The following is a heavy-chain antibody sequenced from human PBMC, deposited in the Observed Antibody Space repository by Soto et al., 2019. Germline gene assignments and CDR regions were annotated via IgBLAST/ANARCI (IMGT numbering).Heavy chain of an antibody. J-gene: IGHJ4*02. CDR2: ISSSTNTI. V-gene: IGHV3-48*02. Sequence: EVQLVESGGGLVQPGGSLRLSCAASNFTFSRYSMNWFRQAPGKGLEWVSYISSSTNTIYYADSVKGRFTISRDNAKSSLYLQMKSLRDEDPAVYYCARQLGSPSAGDFDYWGQGTLVTVSS. D-gene: IGHD3-3*02. CDR3: ARQLGSPSAGDFDY. CDR1: NFTFSRYS.